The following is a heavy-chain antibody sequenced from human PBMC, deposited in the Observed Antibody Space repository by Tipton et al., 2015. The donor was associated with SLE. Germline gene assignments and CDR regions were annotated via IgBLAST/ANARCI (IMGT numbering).Heavy chain of an antibody. Sequence: TLSLTCTVSGGSISSSSYYWGWIRQPPGKGLDWIGSIYYGGSTYYNPSLKSRVTISVDTSKNQFSLKLSSVSAADTAVYYCVRGPKDGWSEGTTVTVSS. V-gene: IGHV4-39*07. J-gene: IGHJ6*02. CDR2: IYYGGST. CDR3: VRGPKDG. CDR1: GGSISSSSYY.